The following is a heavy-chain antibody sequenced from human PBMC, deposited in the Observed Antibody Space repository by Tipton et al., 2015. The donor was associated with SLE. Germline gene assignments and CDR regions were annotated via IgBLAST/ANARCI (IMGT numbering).Heavy chain of an antibody. CDR3: ASPSMVRGVFMGAFDI. D-gene: IGHD3-10*01. J-gene: IGHJ3*02. Sequence: SPSFQGHVTISADKSISTAYLQWSSLKASDTAMYYCASPSMVRGVFMGAFDIWGQGTMVTVSS. V-gene: IGHV5-10-1*01.